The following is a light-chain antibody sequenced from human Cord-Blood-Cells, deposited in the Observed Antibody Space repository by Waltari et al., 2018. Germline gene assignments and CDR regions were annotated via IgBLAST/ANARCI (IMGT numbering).Light chain of an antibody. J-gene: IGLJ2*01. CDR2: RDS. CDR3: QVWDSSTGV. CDR1: NIGSKN. Sequence: SYELTQPLSVSVALGQTARLTCGGNNIGSKNVHLYQQKPGQAPVLVIYRDSNRPSGIPERFSGSNSGNTATLTISRAQAGDEADYYCQVWDSSTGVFGGGTKLTVL. V-gene: IGLV3-9*01.